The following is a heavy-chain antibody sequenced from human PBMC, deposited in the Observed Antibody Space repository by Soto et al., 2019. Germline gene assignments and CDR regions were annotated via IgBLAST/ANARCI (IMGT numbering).Heavy chain of an antibody. CDR1: GFSFSRSW. J-gene: IGHJ4*02. CDR2: INGDGTTI. D-gene: IGHD2-2*01. V-gene: IGHV3-74*01. Sequence: QVVESGGGLVQPGGSLRLSCAASGFSFSRSWMHWFRQAPGKGLVWVSRINGDGTTITYADSVKGRFTISRDNAKNTLYPEMNSLRVEDTAVYYCSGNPLPEYWGQGTLVTVSS. CDR3: SGNPLPEY.